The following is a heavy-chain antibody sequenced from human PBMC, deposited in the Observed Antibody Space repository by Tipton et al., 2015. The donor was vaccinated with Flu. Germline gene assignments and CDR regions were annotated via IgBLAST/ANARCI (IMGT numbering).Heavy chain of an antibody. D-gene: IGHD4-11*01. J-gene: IGHJ6*02. V-gene: IGHV4-34*01. Sequence: GLVKPSETLSLTCAVYGGSFSGYYWSWIRQPPGKGLEWIGEINHSGSTNYNPSLKSRVTISVDTSKNQFSLKLSSVTAADTAVYYCARGERSNQERYSNYVGYYYYGMDVWGQGTTVTVSS. CDR3: ARGERSNQERYSNYVGYYYYGMDV. CDR1: GGSFSGYY. CDR2: INHSGST.